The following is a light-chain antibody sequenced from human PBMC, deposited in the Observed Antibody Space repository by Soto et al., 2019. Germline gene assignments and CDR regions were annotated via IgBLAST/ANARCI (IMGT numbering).Light chain of an antibody. CDR2: DAS. CDR1: QSISSW. J-gene: IGKJ4*01. Sequence: DIQMTQSPSSQSASVGDRVTITCRASQSISSWLAWYQQKPGKIPKLLIYDASTLQSGVPSRFSGSGSGTDFTLTISSLQPEDVATYYCQKYNRAPLSFGGGTKVDI. V-gene: IGKV1-27*01. CDR3: QKYNRAPLS.